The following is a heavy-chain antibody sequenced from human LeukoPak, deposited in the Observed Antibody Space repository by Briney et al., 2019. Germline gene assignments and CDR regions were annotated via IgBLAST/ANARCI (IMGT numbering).Heavy chain of an antibody. Sequence: QPGGSLRLSCAASGFTFSSYWMHWVRQAPGKGLVWVSRINSDGSSTSYADSVKGRFTISRDNGKNSLYLQMNSLRVEDTAVYYCARDTLSGVLIGPRLDVWGQGTTVTVSS. D-gene: IGHD3-3*01. CDR2: INSDGSST. V-gene: IGHV3-74*01. J-gene: IGHJ6*02. CDR3: ARDTLSGVLIGPRLDV. CDR1: GFTFSSYW.